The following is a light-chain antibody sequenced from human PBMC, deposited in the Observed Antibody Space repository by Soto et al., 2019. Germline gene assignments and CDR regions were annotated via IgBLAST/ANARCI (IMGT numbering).Light chain of an antibody. V-gene: IGKV1-5*03. Sequence: DIQMTQSPSTLSGSVGDRVTLTCRASQTISSWLAWYQQKPGKAPKLLIYKASTLKSGVPSRFSGSGSGTEFTLTISSLQPDDFATYYCQQYNSYSMWTFGQGTKVDIK. J-gene: IGKJ1*01. CDR3: QQYNSYSMWT. CDR1: QTISSW. CDR2: KAS.